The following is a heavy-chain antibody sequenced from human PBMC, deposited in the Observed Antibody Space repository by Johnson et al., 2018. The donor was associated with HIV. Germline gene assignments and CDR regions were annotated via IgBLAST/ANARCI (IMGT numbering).Heavy chain of an antibody. CDR2: IKSKTDGGTT. D-gene: IGHD2-2*01. J-gene: IGHJ3*02. CDR3: ATDVCPGPRYQLLHRGI. V-gene: IGHV3-15*01. CDR1: GFNFSDYY. Sequence: VQLVESGGGLVQPGGSLRLSCAASGFNFSDYYMSWIRQAPGKGLEWVGHIKSKTDGGTTDYAAPVKGRFTISRDDSKNMLYLQMNSLKNEDTAVYYCATDVCPGPRYQLLHRGIWGHGTMITVSS.